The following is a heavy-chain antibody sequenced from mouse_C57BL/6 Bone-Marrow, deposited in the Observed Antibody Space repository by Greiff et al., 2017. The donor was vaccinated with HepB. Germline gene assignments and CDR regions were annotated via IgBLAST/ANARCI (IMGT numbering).Heavy chain of an antibody. Sequence: EVQVVESEGGLVQPGSSMKLSCTASGFTFSDYYMAWVRQVPEKGLEWVANINYDGSSTYYLDSLKSRFIISRDNAKNILYLQMSSLKSEDTATYYCARAAQATLFDYWGQGTTLTVSS. D-gene: IGHD3-2*02. V-gene: IGHV5-16*01. CDR2: INYDGSST. CDR1: GFTFSDYY. CDR3: ARAAQATLFDY. J-gene: IGHJ2*01.